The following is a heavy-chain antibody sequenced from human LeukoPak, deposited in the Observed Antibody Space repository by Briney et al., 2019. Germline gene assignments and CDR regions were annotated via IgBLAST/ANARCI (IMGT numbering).Heavy chain of an antibody. CDR3: ARVDTGYSSSWRGY. CDR2: ISSSSSYI. D-gene: IGHD6-13*01. J-gene: IGHJ4*02. Sequence: PGGSLRLSCAASGFTFSSYSMNWVRQAPGKGLEWVSSISSSSSYIYYADSVKGRFTISRDNAKNSLYLQMNSPRAEDTAVYYCARVDTGYSSSWRGYWGQGTLVTVSS. V-gene: IGHV3-21*01. CDR1: GFTFSSYS.